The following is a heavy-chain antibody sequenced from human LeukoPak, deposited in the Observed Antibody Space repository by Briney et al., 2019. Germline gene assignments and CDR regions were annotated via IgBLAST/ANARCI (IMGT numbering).Heavy chain of an antibody. J-gene: IGHJ4*02. D-gene: IGHD3-10*01. CDR1: GGSISSGSYY. CDR2: IYTSGST. CDR3: ARDYYGSGSHDY. V-gene: IGHV4-61*02. Sequence: SQTLSLTCTVSGGSISSGSYYWSWIRQPAGKGLEWIGRIYTSGSTNYNPSLKSRVTISVDTSKNQFSLKLSSVTAADTAVYYCARDYYGSGSHDYWGPGTLVTVSS.